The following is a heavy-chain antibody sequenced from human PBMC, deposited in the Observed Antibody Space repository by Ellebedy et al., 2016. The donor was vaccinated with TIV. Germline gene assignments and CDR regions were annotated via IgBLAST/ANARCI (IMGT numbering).Heavy chain of an antibody. J-gene: IGHJ4*02. D-gene: IGHD6-6*01. CDR3: ARWGDRDYSSSGPLDY. Sequence: ASVKVSCKASGYTFTTYPMHWVRQAPGQRLEWMGWIDAGNGSTKYSQKFQGRVTITRDTSASTAYVELSSLRSEDTAVYYCARWGDRDYSSSGPLDYWGQGTLVTVSS. CDR2: IDAGNGST. V-gene: IGHV1-3*01. CDR1: GYTFTTYP.